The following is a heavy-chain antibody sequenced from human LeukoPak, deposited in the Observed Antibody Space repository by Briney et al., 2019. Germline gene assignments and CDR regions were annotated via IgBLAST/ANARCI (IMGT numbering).Heavy chain of an antibody. V-gene: IGHV3-23*01. D-gene: IGHD2-21*02. CDR3: ATGKGVVVTTTPFDY. CDR1: GFTFSSYA. CDR2: ISGSGGST. Sequence: GGSLRLSCAASGFTFSSYAMSWVRQAPGKGLEWVSAISGSGGSTYYADSVKGWFTISRDNSKNALYLQMNSLRAEDTAVYSCATGKGVVVTTTPFDYWGQGTLVTVSS. J-gene: IGHJ4*02.